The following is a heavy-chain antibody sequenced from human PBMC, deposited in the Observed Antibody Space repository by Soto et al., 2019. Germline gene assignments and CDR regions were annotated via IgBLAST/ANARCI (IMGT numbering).Heavy chain of an antibody. CDR1: GFTFISYA. Sequence: QVQLVESGGGVVQPGRSLSLSCAASGFTFISYAMHWVRQAPGKGLEWVAVISYDGSNKYYADSVKGRFTISRDNSKNTLYLQMNSLRAEDTAVYYCARDYYRFNSGYGFSMDVWGQGTTVTVSS. CDR2: ISYDGSNK. D-gene: IGHD5-12*01. J-gene: IGHJ6*02. V-gene: IGHV3-30-3*01. CDR3: ARDYYRFNSGYGFSMDV.